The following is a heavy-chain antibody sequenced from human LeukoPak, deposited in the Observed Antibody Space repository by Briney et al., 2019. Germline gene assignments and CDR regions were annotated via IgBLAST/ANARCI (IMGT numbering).Heavy chain of an antibody. D-gene: IGHD3-10*01. V-gene: IGHV1-58*02. CDR1: GFTFTSSA. CDR2: IVVGSGNT. J-gene: IGHJ5*02. Sequence: GTSVKVSCKASGFTFTSSAMQWVRQARGQRLEWIGWIVVGSGNTNYAQKFQERVTITRDMSTSTAYMELSSLRSEDTAVYYCAADRAYYSSGSYVFDPWGQGTLVTVSS. CDR3: AADRAYYSSGSYVFDP.